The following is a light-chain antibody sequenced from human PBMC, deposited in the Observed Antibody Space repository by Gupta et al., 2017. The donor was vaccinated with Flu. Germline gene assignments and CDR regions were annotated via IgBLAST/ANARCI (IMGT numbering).Light chain of an antibody. CDR1: SSDVGGYKY. CDR2: EVS. V-gene: IGLV2-14*01. CDR3: SSYTSISTWV. Sequence: QSALTQPASVSGSPGQSITISCTGTSSDVGGYKYVSWYQQHPGKAPKIIIYEVSNRPSGVSNRFSGSKSGNTASLTISGLQAEDESDYYCSSYTSISTWVFGGGTKLTVL. J-gene: IGLJ3*02.